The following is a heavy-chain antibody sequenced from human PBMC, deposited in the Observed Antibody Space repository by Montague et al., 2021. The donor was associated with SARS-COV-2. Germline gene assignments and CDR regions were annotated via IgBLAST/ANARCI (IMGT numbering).Heavy chain of an antibody. Sequence: SDPLSLPCRVSGASMKSYYWTWVRQSPGKGLQWIGYTYYSGSTSYDPSLQSRLTMTVDTSKNQFTLRLMSVTAADSAVYYCARVEGMIGGITHFDYWGQGLPVTVSS. J-gene: IGHJ4*02. CDR2: TYYSGST. V-gene: IGHV4-59*01. CDR1: GASMKSYY. D-gene: IGHD2-21*01. CDR3: ARVEGMIGGITHFDY.